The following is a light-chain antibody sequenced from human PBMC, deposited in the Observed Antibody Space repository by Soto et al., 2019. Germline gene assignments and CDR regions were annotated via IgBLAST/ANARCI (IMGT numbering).Light chain of an antibody. J-gene: IGKJ1*01. CDR1: QAVNTR. CDR3: HQRQSWPRT. Sequence: EIVLTQSPATLSSFPGDRVTLSCRASQAVNTRLAWYKHQPGQAPRLPSYQASNRAAGVPARFSGSGSGTDFTLTISDVEPEDFAVYYCHQRQSWPRTFGQGTTVDIK. V-gene: IGKV3-11*01. CDR2: QAS.